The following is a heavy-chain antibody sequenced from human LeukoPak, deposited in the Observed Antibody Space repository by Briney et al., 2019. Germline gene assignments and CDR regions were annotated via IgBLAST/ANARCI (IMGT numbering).Heavy chain of an antibody. V-gene: IGHV3-23*01. Sequence: GGSLSLSFAAPGFPFSGYALYWVRQAPGKGLQWGSGITGSGGTTYYVDAVKGRFTISRDNSKNTLYLQMNSLRAEDTAVYYCAKDWGISGWYSEYWGQGTLVTVSS. J-gene: IGHJ4*02. CDR3: AKDWGISGWYSEY. CDR1: GFPFSGYA. D-gene: IGHD6-19*01. CDR2: ITGSGGTT.